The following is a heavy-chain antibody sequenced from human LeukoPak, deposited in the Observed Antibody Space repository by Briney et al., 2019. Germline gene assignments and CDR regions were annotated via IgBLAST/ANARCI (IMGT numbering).Heavy chain of an antibody. CDR2: IYPGDSDT. CDR3: ARRDYYDIGPFDP. CDR1: GYSFTSYW. V-gene: IGHV5-51*01. D-gene: IGHD3-22*01. Sequence: GEPLKISCKGSGYSFTSYWIAWVRQIPGKGLEWMGFIYPGDSDTRYSPSFQGQVPMSGEKSISTAYLQWSGLKVSDTAMYCCARRDYYDIGPFDPWGQGTVVTVSS. J-gene: IGHJ5*02.